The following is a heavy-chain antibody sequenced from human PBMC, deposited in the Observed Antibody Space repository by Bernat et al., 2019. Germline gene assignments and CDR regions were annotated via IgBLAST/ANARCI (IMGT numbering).Heavy chain of an antibody. D-gene: IGHD2-15*01. V-gene: IGHV3-33*01. CDR1: GFTFSSYG. J-gene: IGHJ4*02. CDR3: ARDSGGWQSSAYYFDY. CDR2: IWYDGSNK. Sequence: QVQLVESGGGVVQPGRSLRLSCAASGFTFSSYGMHWVRQAPGKGLEWVVVIWYDGSNKYYADSVKGRFTISRDNSKNTLYLQMNSLRAEDTAVYYCARDSGGWQSSAYYFDYWAREPWSPSPQ.